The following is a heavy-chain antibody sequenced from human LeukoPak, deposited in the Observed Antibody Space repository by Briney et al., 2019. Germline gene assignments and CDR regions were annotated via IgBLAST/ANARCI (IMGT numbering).Heavy chain of an antibody. J-gene: IGHJ5*02. Sequence: SETLSLTCTVSGGSIRSSYYYWGWIRQPPGKGLEWIGSIHDSRSTYYNPSLKSRVTISVDTSKNQFSLKLNSVTAADTAVYYCARYYGPWGQGTLVTVSS. V-gene: IGHV4-39*01. CDR2: IHDSRST. CDR3: ARYYGP. D-gene: IGHD3-16*01. CDR1: GGSIRSSYYY.